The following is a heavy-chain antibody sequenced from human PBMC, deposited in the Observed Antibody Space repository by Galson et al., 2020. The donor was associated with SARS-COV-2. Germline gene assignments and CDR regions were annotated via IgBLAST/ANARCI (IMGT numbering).Heavy chain of an antibody. V-gene: IGHV1-18*01. J-gene: IGHJ6*02. CDR1: GYTFTSYG. D-gene: IGHD2-2*01. CDR2: ISAYNGNT. Sequence: ASVKVSCKASGYTFTSYGISWVRQAPGQGLEWMGWISAYNGNTNYAQKLQGTVTMTTDTSTSTAYMELRSLRSDDTAVYYCAREVVVVPAAILWYYYYGMDVWGQGTTVTVSS. CDR3: AREVVVVPAAILWYYYYGMDV.